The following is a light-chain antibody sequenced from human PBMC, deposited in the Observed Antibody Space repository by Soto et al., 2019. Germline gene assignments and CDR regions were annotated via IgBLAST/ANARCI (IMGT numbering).Light chain of an antibody. CDR2: RAS. J-gene: IGKJ5*01. V-gene: IGKV4-1*01. CDR3: QHFYTVPVT. Sequence: PDSLAVSLGERATINCKSSQTVLRSSNNKNHLAWYQQKPGQPPKLLISRASTRESGVPDRFSGSGSGTDFTLTISSLQAEDVGVYYCQHFYTVPVTFGQGTRLEIK. CDR1: QTVLRSSNNKNH.